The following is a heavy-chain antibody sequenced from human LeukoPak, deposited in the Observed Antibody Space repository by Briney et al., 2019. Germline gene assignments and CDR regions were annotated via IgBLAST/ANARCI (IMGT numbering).Heavy chain of an antibody. CDR2: ISSSSSYI. CDR1: GFTFSSYS. V-gene: IGHV3-21*01. CDR3: ARDSSGVRGVNDY. D-gene: IGHD3-10*01. J-gene: IGHJ4*02. Sequence: XSLXLSCAASGFTFSSYSMNWVRQAPGKGLEXVSSISSSSSYIYYADSVKGRFTISRDNAKNSLYLQMNSLRAEDTAVYYCARDSSGVRGVNDYWGQGTLVTVSS.